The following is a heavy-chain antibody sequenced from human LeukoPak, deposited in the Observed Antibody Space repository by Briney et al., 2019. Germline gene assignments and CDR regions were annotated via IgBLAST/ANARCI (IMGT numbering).Heavy chain of an antibody. CDR1: GFTFSSYS. D-gene: IGHD3-22*01. J-gene: IGHJ4*02. Sequence: GGSLGLSCAASGFTFSSYSMNWVRQAPGKGLEWVSSISSSSSYIYYADSVKGRFTISRDNAKNSLYLQMNSLRAEDTAVYYCARGPPYYYDSSGYPYWGQGTLVTVSS. CDR2: ISSSSSYI. V-gene: IGHV3-21*01. CDR3: ARGPPYYYDSSGYPY.